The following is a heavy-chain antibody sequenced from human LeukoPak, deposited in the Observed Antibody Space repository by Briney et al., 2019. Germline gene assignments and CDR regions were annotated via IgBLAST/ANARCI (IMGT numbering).Heavy chain of an antibody. CDR3: ARDDPIRAVAGID. CDR2: ISAYNGNT. V-gene: IGHV1-18*01. J-gene: IGHJ4*02. D-gene: IGHD6-19*01. CDR1: GYTFTSYG. Sequence: AASVNVSCKASGYTFTSYGISWVRQAPGQGLEWMGWISAYNGNTNYAQKLQGRVTMTTDTSASTAYMELRSLRSDDTAVYYCARDDPIRAVAGIDWGQGTLVTVSS.